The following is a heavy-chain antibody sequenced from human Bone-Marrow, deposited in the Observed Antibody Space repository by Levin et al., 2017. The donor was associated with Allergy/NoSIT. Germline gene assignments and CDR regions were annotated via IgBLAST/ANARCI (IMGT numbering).Heavy chain of an antibody. D-gene: IGHD4-17*01. CDR1: GDSITNSAYH. Sequence: SQTLSLTCTVSGDSITNSAYHWDWVRQSPGKGLEWIGYYYNNGDTDYNPSLKGRVTISVVTSRNQFSLRLNSVTVADTAVYYCARNGPFYYGMDVWGQGTTVTVSS. J-gene: IGHJ6*02. V-gene: IGHV4-30-4*01. CDR3: ARNGPFYYGMDV. CDR2: YYNNGDT.